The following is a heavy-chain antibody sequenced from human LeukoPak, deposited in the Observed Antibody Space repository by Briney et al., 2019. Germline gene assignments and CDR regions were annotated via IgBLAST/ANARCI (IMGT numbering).Heavy chain of an antibody. CDR1: GGSFSGYY. CDR2: INHSGST. V-gene: IGHV4-34*01. D-gene: IGHD3-16*02. J-gene: IGHJ4*02. CDR3: ARDEGGELSYFDY. Sequence: PSETLSLTCAVYGGSFSGYYWSWIRQPPGKGLEWIGEINHSGSTNYNPSLKSRVTISVDTSKNQFSLKLSSVTAADTAVYYCARDEGGELSYFDYWGQGTLVTVSS.